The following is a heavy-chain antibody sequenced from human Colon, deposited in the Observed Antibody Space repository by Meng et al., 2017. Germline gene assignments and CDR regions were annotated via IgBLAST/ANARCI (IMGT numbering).Heavy chain of an antibody. D-gene: IGHD6-13*01. CDR3: AKDISTNSGYYYFDY. CDR2: ISGYSGRI. CDR1: GFTFNNYV. J-gene: IGHJ4*02. V-gene: IGHV3-9*01. Sequence: GGSLRLSCAASGFTFNNYVMHWVRQAPGRGLEWVSGISGYSGRIAYSDSVKGRFTSSRDSAKNSLYLQMNSLINEDTALYYCAKDISTNSGYYYFDYWGQGTLVTVSS.